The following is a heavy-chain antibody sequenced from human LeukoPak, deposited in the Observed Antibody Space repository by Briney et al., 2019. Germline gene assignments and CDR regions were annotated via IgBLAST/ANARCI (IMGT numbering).Heavy chain of an antibody. CDR1: GLTFSGSA. J-gene: IGHJ4*02. V-gene: IGHV3-73*01. Sequence: GGSLRLSCAASGLTFSGSAMHWVRQASGKGLEWVGRIRSKANSYATAYAASVKGRFTISRDDSKNTAYLQMNSLKTEDTAVYYCTRLCSSTSCPIEYWGQGTLVTVSS. D-gene: IGHD2-2*01. CDR2: IRSKANSYAT. CDR3: TRLCSSTSCPIEY.